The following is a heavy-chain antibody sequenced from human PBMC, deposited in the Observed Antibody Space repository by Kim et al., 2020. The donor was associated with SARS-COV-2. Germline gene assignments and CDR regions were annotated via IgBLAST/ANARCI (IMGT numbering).Heavy chain of an antibody. CDR3: ARFRRGVRGGVGYYYGMDG. Sequence: SETLSLTCAVYGGSFSGYYWSWIRQPPGKGLEWIGEINHSGSTNYNPSLKSRVTISVDTSKNQFSLKLSSVTAADTAVYYCARFRRGVRGGVGYYYGMDGSGQGTTVTVSS. CDR2: INHSGST. D-gene: IGHD3-10*01. V-gene: IGHV4-34*01. CDR1: GGSFSGYY. J-gene: IGHJ6*02.